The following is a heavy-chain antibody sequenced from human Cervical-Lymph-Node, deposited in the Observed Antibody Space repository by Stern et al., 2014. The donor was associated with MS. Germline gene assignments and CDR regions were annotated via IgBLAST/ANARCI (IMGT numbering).Heavy chain of an antibody. CDR1: GGSISSGSDY. CDR2: IHPSGTA. CDR3: ASGYRIFDY. D-gene: IGHD5-18*01. Sequence: QVQLVQSGPGLVKPSQTLSLTCTVSGGSISSGSDYWSWIRQPVGKGLEWIGRIHPSGTAYYTPSLKRLVTIPTDPSTKQFLPQLTSATAADTAIYYCASGYRIFDYWGQGILVTVSS. J-gene: IGHJ4*02. V-gene: IGHV4-61*02.